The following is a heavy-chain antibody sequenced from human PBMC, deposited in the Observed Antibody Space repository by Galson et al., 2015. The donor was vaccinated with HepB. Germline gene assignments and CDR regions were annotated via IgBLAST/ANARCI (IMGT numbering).Heavy chain of an antibody. Sequence: SLRLSCAASGFTFSAYWMCWVRQAPGKGLVWVSRINGDGSSTTYADSVKGRFTISRDNAKNTLYLQMDGLRAEDTAVYYCVTDLGYCSGGRCYWRQGTLVTVSS. CDR3: VTDLGYCSGGRCY. V-gene: IGHV3-74*01. D-gene: IGHD2-15*01. J-gene: IGHJ4*02. CDR2: INGDGSST. CDR1: GFTFSAYW.